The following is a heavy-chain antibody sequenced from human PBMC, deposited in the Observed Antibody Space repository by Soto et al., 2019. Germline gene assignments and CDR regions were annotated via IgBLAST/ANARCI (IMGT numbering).Heavy chain of an antibody. V-gene: IGHV4-39*01. Sequence: QLQLQESGPGLVKPSETLSLTCTVSGDSISSSNYYWVWIRQPPGKGLEWIGSIYYSGSTYYNPALKSRVTISVDTSKNQFSLKLSSVTAADTAVYYCARRSGYNFYYNYYGMDVWGRGTTVTVSS. D-gene: IGHD3-22*01. CDR3: ARRSGYNFYYNYYGMDV. J-gene: IGHJ6*02. CDR1: GDSISSSNYY. CDR2: IYYSGST.